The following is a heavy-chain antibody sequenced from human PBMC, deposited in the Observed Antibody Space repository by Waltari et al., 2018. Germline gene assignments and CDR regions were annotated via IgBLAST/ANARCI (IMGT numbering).Heavy chain of an antibody. CDR1: GYSISSVYY. Sequence: QVQLQASGPGLVKPSETLSLTCAVAGYSISSVYYWGWIRQPPGKGLEWIWSIYHSGSTYYNPSIKSRVTISVDPSQNQFSLKLSSVTAADTAVSYCARRTDYVDYWGQGTRVTGSS. CDR2: IYHSGST. J-gene: IGHJ4*02. CDR3: ARRTDYVDY. V-gene: IGHV4-38-2*01.